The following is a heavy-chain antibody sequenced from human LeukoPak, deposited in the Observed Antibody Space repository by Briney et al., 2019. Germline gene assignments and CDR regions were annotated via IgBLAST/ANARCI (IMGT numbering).Heavy chain of an antibody. J-gene: IGHJ4*02. CDR1: GFTHSNYW. V-gene: IGHV3-7*01. CDR3: ARDQTPFV. Sequence: GGSLRLSCAASGFTHSNYWMTWVRQAPGKGLEWVANIKPDGSEKYYVDSVKGRFTISRDNAKNSLFLQMNSLRAEDTAVYYCARDQTPFVWGQGTLVTVSS. CDR2: IKPDGSEK.